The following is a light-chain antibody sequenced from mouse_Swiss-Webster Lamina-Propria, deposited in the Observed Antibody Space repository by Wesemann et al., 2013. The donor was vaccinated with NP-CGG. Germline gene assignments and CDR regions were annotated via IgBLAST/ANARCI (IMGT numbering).Light chain of an antibody. CDR2: SAS. Sequence: DIVMTQSQKFMSTSVGDRVSVTCKASQNVGTNVAWYQQKPGQSPKALIYSASNRYTGVPDRFTGSGSGTDFTLTISNMQSEDLADYFCQQYSSYLTFGAGTKLELK. J-gene: IGKJ5*01. CDR3: QQYSSYLT. V-gene: IGKV6-13*01. CDR1: QNVGTN.